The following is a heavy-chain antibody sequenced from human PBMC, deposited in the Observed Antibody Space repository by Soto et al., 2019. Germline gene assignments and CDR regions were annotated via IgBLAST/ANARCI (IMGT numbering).Heavy chain of an antibody. CDR3: ARIPMDTYMINWFDP. J-gene: IGHJ5*02. V-gene: IGHV4-61*01. CDR1: GDSLSSGNYY. Sequence: QVQLQESGPGLVKPSETLSLTCTVSGDSLSSGNYYWSWIRQPPGKGLEWIGYMYYSGSTNYNPSLKSRVTISGDPSKNQFFLRLTSVTAADTAVYYCARIPMDTYMINWFDPWGQGTLVTVSS. CDR2: MYYSGST. D-gene: IGHD5-18*01.